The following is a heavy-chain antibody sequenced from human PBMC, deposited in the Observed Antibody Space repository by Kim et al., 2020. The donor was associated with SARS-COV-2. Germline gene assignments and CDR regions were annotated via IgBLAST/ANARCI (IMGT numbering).Heavy chain of an antibody. Sequence: GSLRLSCAASGFTFSNAWMSWVRQAPGKGLEWVGRIKSKTDGGTTDYAAPVKGRFTISRDDSKNTLYLQMNSLKTEDTAVYYCTTGLTYYDSSGFDYWGQGTLVTVSS. V-gene: IGHV3-15*01. J-gene: IGHJ4*02. CDR3: TTGLTYYDSSGFDY. D-gene: IGHD3-22*01. CDR2: IKSKTDGGTT. CDR1: GFTFSNAW.